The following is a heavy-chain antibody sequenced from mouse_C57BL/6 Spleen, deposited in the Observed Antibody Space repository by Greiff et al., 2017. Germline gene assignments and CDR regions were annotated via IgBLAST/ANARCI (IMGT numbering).Heavy chain of an antibody. V-gene: IGHV2-3*01. J-gene: IGHJ1*03. CDR3: AEVGDWYFDV. CDR1: GFSLTSYG. CDR2: IWGDGSS. Sequence: VQLQESGPGLVAPSPSLSISCTVSGFSLTSYGVSWVRQPPGRGLEWLGGIWGDGSSNDHSAPISRLSISKDNTKSQVFLKLNSMQTADKATYYCAEVGDWYFDVWGKGTTVTVSS.